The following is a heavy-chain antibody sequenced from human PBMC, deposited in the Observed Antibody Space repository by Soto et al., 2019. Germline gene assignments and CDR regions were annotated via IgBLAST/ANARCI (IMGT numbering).Heavy chain of an antibody. V-gene: IGHV4-30-2*01. CDR3: ARERDGYCLFDS. CDR1: GGSISNAAYS. CDR2: IYASGMP. D-gene: IGHD2-21*02. J-gene: IGHJ4*02. Sequence: TLSLTCTVSGGSISNAAYSWVWMRQPPGKGLEWIGYIYASGMPFYNPSLRSRVTISIDRSNDQFSRNLTSETAADTAVKYCARERDGYCLFDSWGQGTLVTVSS.